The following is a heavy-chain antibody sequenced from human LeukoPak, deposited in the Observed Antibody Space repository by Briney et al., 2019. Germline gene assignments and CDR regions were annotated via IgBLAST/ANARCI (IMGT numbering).Heavy chain of an antibody. J-gene: IGHJ3*02. CDR2: IIPIFGTA. Sequence: ASVKVSCKASGGTFSSYAISWVRQAPGQGLEWMGGIIPIFGTANYAQKFQGRVTITADESTSTAYMELNSLRAEDTAVYYCARGRGGYAFDIWGQGTMVTVSS. CDR1: GGTFSSYA. CDR3: ARGRGGYAFDI. V-gene: IGHV1-69*13. D-gene: IGHD3-10*01.